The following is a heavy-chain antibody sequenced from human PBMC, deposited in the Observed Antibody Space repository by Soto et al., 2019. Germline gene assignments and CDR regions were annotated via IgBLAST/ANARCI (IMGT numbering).Heavy chain of an antibody. CDR2: IYYSGST. CDR1: GGSISSSSYY. CDR3: ARHAGGSGRYYYYYMDV. D-gene: IGHD1-1*01. J-gene: IGHJ6*03. Sequence: SETLSLTCTVSGGSISSSSYYWGWIRQPPGKGLEWIGSIYYSGSTYYNPSLKSRVTISVDTSKNQFSLKLSSVTAADTAVYYCARHAGGSGRYYYYYMDVWGKGTTVTVSS. V-gene: IGHV4-39*01.